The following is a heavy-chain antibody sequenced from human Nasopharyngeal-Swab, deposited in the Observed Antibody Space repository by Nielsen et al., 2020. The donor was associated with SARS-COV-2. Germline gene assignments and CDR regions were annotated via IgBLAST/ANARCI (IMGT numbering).Heavy chain of an antibody. CDR3: ALVFDYYDSSGYG. CDR2: IYSGGSST. Sequence: GESLKISCAASGFTFSSYAMSWVRQAPGKGPEWVSVIYSGGSSTYYADSVKGRFTISRDNSKNTLYLQMNSLRAEDTAVYYCALVFDYYDSSGYGWGQGTLVTVSS. CDR1: GFTFSSYA. D-gene: IGHD3-22*01. J-gene: IGHJ4*02. V-gene: IGHV3-23*03.